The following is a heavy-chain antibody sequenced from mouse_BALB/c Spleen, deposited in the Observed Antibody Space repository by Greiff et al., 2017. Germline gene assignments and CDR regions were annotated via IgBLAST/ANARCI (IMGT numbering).Heavy chain of an antibody. Sequence: VKLQESGPGLVQPSQSLSITCTASGFSLTSYGVHWVRQSPGKGLEWLGVIWSGGSTDYNAAFISRLSISKDNSKSQVFIKMNSLQANDTAIYYCARKGYSFAYWGQGTLVTVSA. CDR2: IWSGGST. CDR1: GFSLTSYG. V-gene: IGHV2-2*02. D-gene: IGHD2-14*01. CDR3: ARKGYSFAY. J-gene: IGHJ3*01.